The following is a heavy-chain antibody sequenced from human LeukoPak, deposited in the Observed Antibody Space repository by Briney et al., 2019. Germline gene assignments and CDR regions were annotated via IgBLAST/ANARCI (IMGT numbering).Heavy chain of an antibody. Sequence: SETLSLTCTVSGASISSGNYYWTWIRQPAGKGLEWIGRLHTTGGTNYNPSFKSRLSISGDTSKNQFSLQLSSVTAADTAVYYCARYRYSGYDDAFDVWGQGTMVTASS. J-gene: IGHJ3*01. D-gene: IGHD5-12*01. V-gene: IGHV4-61*02. CDR3: ARYRYSGYDDAFDV. CDR1: GASISSGNYY. CDR2: LHTTGGT.